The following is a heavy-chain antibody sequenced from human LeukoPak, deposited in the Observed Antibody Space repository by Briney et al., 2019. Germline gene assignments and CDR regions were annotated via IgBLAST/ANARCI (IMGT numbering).Heavy chain of an antibody. Sequence: PGGSLRLSCAVSGFTFSTYSMNWVRQAPGKGLEWASYISNSGSTMYYADSVKGRFTISRDNAKNSLYLQMNSLRAEDTAIYYCAREGVSTVTSILVVISFDYWGQGALVTVSS. D-gene: IGHD3-22*01. CDR3: AREGVSTVTSILVVISFDY. CDR1: GFTFSTYS. CDR2: ISNSGSTM. J-gene: IGHJ4*02. V-gene: IGHV3-48*04.